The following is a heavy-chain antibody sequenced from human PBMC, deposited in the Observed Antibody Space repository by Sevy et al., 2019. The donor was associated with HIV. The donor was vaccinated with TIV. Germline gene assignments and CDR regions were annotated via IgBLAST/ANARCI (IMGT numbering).Heavy chain of an antibody. CDR2: INPISGGT. J-gene: IGHJ4*02. CDR3: ATPQAPCSGGDCNDLDY. D-gene: IGHD2-21*02. Sequence: GASVKVSCKASGHTFTAYYVHWVRQAPGQGLEWMGWINPISGGTNYAQKFQGRVTMTSDTSISTTYMDLSRLTSDDTAVYYCATPQAPCSGGDCNDLDYWGQGTLVTVSS. V-gene: IGHV1-2*02. CDR1: GHTFTAYY.